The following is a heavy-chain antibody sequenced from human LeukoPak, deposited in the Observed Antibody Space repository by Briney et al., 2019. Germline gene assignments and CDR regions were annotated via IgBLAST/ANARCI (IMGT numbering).Heavy chain of an antibody. D-gene: IGHD2-15*01. CDR1: GYTFTNYG. CDR3: ARDLKCSGGSCYRDIFDY. J-gene: IGHJ4*02. V-gene: IGHV1-18*01. Sequence: ASVKVSCKTSGYTFTNYGISWVRQAPGQGLEWMGWISAYNGNTNYAQKLQGRVTMTTDTSTSTAYMELRSLRSDDTAVYYCARDLKCSGGSCYRDIFDYWGQGTLVTVSS. CDR2: ISAYNGNT.